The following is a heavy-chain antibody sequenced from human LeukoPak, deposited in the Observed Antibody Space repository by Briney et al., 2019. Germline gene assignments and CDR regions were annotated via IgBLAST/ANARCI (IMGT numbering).Heavy chain of an antibody. CDR2: IYTGGST. CDR3: ARVTYYDYVWGSYRRNYFDY. D-gene: IGHD3-16*02. Sequence: SETLSLTCTVSGGSISSYYWSWIRQPAGKGLEWIGRIYTGGSTNYNPSLKSRVTMSVDTSKNQFSLKLSSVTAADTAVYYCARVTYYDYVWGSYRRNYFDYWGQGTLVTVSS. J-gene: IGHJ4*02. V-gene: IGHV4-4*07. CDR1: GGSISSYY.